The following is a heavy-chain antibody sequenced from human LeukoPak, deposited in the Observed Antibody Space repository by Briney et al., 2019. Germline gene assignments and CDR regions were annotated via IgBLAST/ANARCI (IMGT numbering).Heavy chain of an antibody. Sequence: PSETLSLTCAVYGGSFSGYYWSWIRQPPGKGLEWIGEINHSGSTNYNPSLKSRVTISVDTSKNQFSLKLSSVTAADTAVHYCARGRLYDSSGYLRMPFDYWGQGTLVTVSS. CDR2: INHSGST. CDR1: GGSFSGYY. V-gene: IGHV4-34*01. CDR3: ARGRLYDSSGYLRMPFDY. D-gene: IGHD3-22*01. J-gene: IGHJ4*02.